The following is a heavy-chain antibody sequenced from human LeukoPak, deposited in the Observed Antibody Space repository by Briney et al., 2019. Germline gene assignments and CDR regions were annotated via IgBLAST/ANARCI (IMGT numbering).Heavy chain of an antibody. Sequence: GGSLRLSCAASGFTFSSYGMYWVRQAPGKGLEWVAFIRYDGSNKYYADSVKGRFTISRDNSKNTLYLQMKSLGAEDTAVYYCAKGGGYEAQYYYYYLDVWGKGTTVTISS. J-gene: IGHJ6*03. D-gene: IGHD5-12*01. CDR1: GFTFSSYG. CDR3: AKGGGYEAQYYYYYLDV. CDR2: IRYDGSNK. V-gene: IGHV3-30*02.